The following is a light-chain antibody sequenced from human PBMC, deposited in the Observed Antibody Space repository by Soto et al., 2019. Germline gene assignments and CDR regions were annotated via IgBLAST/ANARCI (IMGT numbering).Light chain of an antibody. V-gene: IGKV3-11*01. Sequence: ELVLTQSPATLSLSPGERATLSCRASQSVSSYLAWYQQKPGQAPRLLIYDASNRATGIPARFSGSGSGTDFTHTISSLETEDFAVYYCQQRSNWPPYTFGQGTKLEIK. CDR3: QQRSNWPPYT. CDR1: QSVSSY. CDR2: DAS. J-gene: IGKJ2*01.